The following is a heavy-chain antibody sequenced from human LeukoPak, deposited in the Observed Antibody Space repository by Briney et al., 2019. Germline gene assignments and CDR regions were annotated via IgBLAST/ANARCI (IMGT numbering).Heavy chain of an antibody. Sequence: GGSLRLSCAASGFTFSSYWMHWVRQAPGKGLVWVSRINSDGSSTSYADSVKGRFTISRDNAKNTLYLQMNSLRAEDTAVYYCARDEITMIGGGEFDYWGQGTLVTVSS. J-gene: IGHJ4*02. V-gene: IGHV3-74*01. D-gene: IGHD3-22*01. CDR1: GFTFSSYW. CDR2: INSDGSST. CDR3: ARDEITMIGGGEFDY.